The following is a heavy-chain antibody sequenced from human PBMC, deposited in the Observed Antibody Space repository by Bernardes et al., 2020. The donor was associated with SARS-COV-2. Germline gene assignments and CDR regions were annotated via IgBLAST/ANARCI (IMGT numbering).Heavy chain of an antibody. CDR3: ASGADGYNFEYAYGMDV. J-gene: IGHJ6*02. Sequence: GGSLRLSCAASEFTFRNYWMQWVRQAPGKGLVWVSRINGDGTSRNYADSVEGRFTSSRDNAKNTLYLQVNSLRAEDTAVYYCASGADGYNFEYAYGMDVWGQGTTVTVSS. V-gene: IGHV3-74*01. D-gene: IGHD5-12*01. CDR1: EFTFRNYW. CDR2: INGDGTSR.